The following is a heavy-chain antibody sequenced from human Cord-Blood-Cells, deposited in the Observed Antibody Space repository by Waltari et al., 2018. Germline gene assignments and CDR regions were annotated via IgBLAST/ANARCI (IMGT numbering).Heavy chain of an antibody. CDR3: ASLTGDGGY. V-gene: IGHV4-34*01. J-gene: IGHJ4*02. D-gene: IGHD7-27*01. Sequence: QVQLQQWGAGLLKPSETLSLTCAVYGGSFSGYYWSWIRQPPGKGLEWIGEINHSGRTNYNPSLKGRVTISVDTSKNQFSLKLSSVTAADTAVYYCASLTGDGGYWGQGTLVTVSS. CDR1: GGSFSGYY. CDR2: INHSGRT.